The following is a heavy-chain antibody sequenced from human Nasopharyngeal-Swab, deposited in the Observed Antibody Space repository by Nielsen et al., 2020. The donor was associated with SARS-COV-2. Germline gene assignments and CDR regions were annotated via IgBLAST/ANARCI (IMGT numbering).Heavy chain of an antibody. V-gene: IGHV3-30*04. Sequence: GGSLRLSCAASGFTFSSYAMHWVRQAPGKGLEWVAVIPYDGSNKYYADSVKGRFTISRDNSKNTLYLQMNSLRAEDTAVYYCARDQAIFSSGYSYYFDYWGQGTLVTVSS. D-gene: IGHD3-22*01. J-gene: IGHJ4*02. CDR2: IPYDGSNK. CDR3: ARDQAIFSSGYSYYFDY. CDR1: GFTFSSYA.